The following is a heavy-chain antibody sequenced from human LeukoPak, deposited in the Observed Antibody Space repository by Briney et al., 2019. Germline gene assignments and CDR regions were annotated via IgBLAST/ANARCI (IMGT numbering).Heavy chain of an antibody. D-gene: IGHD2-8*02. J-gene: IGHJ4*02. CDR3: ATYRQVLLPFES. CDR1: GFTFSTFA. V-gene: IGHV3-23*01. CDR2: IFPSGGEI. Sequence: HPGGSLRLSCAASGFTFSTFAMIWVRQPPGKGLEWVSSIFPSGGEIHYADSVRGRFTISRDNSKSTLSLQMNSLRAEDMAIYYCATYRQVLLPFESWGQGTLVTVSS.